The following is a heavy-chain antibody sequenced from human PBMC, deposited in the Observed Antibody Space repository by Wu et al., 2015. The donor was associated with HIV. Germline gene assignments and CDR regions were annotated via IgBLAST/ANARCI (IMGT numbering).Heavy chain of an antibody. D-gene: IGHD6-6*01. Sequence: QVQLVQSGAEVKKPGASVKVSCKASGYTFTSYGISWVRQAPGQGLEWMGWISAYNGNTNYAQKFQGRVTMTRDTSISTAYMELSRLRSDDTAVYYCARDLGIAARTVDYWGQGTLVTVSS. CDR2: ISAYNGNT. CDR1: GYTFTSYG. V-gene: IGHV1-18*01. J-gene: IGHJ4*02. CDR3: ARDLGIAARTVDY.